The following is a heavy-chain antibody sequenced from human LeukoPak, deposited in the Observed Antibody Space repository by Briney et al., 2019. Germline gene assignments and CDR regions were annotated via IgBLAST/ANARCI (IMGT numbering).Heavy chain of an antibody. CDR3: AKIGRSYDFWTGYYEEEVDYMDV. D-gene: IGHD3-3*01. Sequence: PGGSLRLSCAASGFTSSSYGMNWVRQAPGKGLEWVSGISDSGVGTKHADSVKGRFTISRDNSKNTLYLQMNSLRAEDTAVYYCAKIGRSYDFWTGYYEEEVDYMDVWGKGTTVTVSS. V-gene: IGHV3-23*01. CDR2: ISDSGVGT. CDR1: GFTSSSYG. J-gene: IGHJ6*03.